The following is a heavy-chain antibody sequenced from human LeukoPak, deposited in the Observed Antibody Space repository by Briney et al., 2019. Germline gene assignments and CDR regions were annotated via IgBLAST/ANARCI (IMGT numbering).Heavy chain of an antibody. CDR3: AREWFGGYFDY. V-gene: IGHV4-30-4*01. Sequence: SETLSLTCTVSGGSISSGDYYWSWISQPPGKGLEWIGYIYYSGSTYYNPSLKSRVTISVDTSKNQFSLRLSSVTAADTAVYYCAREWFGGYFDYWGQGALVTVSS. CDR1: GGSISSGDYY. CDR2: IYYSGST. J-gene: IGHJ4*02. D-gene: IGHD3-10*01.